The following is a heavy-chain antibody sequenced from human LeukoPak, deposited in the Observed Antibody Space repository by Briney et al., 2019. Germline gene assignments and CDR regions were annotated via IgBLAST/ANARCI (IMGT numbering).Heavy chain of an antibody. CDR2: ISGSGGST. Sequence: GGSLRLSCAASGFTFSSYSMNWVRQAPGKGLEWVSAISGSGGSTYYADSVKGRFTISRDNSKNTLYLQMNSLRAEDTAVYYCAKDRNSGSYWFAFDIWGQGTMVTVSS. V-gene: IGHV3-23*01. D-gene: IGHD1-26*01. CDR3: AKDRNSGSYWFAFDI. J-gene: IGHJ3*02. CDR1: GFTFSSYS.